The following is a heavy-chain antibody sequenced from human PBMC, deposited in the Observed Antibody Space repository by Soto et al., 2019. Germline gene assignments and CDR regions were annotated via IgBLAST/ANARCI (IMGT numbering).Heavy chain of an antibody. CDR1: GFSLTTHSVG. J-gene: IGHJ1*01. Sequence: QITLKESGPTLVKPTQTLTLTCTFSGFSLTTHSVGVGWIRQPPGKALEWLANIYWDDDKRYSPSLKTRLTIPKDTSKNQVVLKMTNMDPADTATYYCAHRGYADNHFQHWGQGTLGTVSS. CDR2: IYWDDDK. CDR3: AHRGYADNHFQH. D-gene: IGHD5-18*01. V-gene: IGHV2-5*02.